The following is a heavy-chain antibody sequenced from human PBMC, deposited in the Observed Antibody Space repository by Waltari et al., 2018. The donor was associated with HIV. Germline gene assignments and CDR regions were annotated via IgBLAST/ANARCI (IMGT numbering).Heavy chain of an antibody. Sequence: EVRLEESGGGLVQPGGSLRLSCAASGFSFTSSWMHWVRQVPGKRPEWVSRIKTDGTYTNYADAGRGRFSNSRDNAKNTLYLQMNSLKVEDTAVYFCAVPRCNRANCHFASWGQGTLVTVSS. CDR3: AVPRCNRANCHFAS. D-gene: IGHD1-1*01. CDR2: IKTDGTYT. CDR1: GFSFTSSW. J-gene: IGHJ4*02. V-gene: IGHV3-74*01.